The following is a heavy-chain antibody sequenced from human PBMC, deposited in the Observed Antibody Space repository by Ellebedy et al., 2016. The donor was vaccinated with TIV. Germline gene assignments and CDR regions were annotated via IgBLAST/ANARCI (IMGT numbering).Heavy chain of an antibody. J-gene: IGHJ4*02. CDR3: ARYNSGWKIFDY. CDR2: TYYRSKWYY. D-gene: IGHD6-19*01. V-gene: IGHV6-1*01. CDR1: GDSVSSNSPT. Sequence: SQTLSLTCAISGDSVSSNSPTWNWIRQSPSRGLEWLGRTYYRSKWYYEYAVSVYSRITINPDTSKNQFSLQLNSVTPEDMAVYYCARYNSGWKIFDYWGQGTLVTVSS.